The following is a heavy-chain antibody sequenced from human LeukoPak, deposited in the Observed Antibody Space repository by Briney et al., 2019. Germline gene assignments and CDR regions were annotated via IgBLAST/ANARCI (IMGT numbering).Heavy chain of an antibody. Sequence: ASVKVSCKASGGTFNSYTISWVRQAPGQGLEWMGRIIPILGIANYAQKFQGRVTITADKSTSTAYIELSSLSSEDTAVYYCATLTGGTDYGGIAGDWGQGTLVTVSS. CDR1: GGTFNSYT. J-gene: IGHJ4*02. D-gene: IGHD4-23*01. CDR2: IIPILGIA. V-gene: IGHV1-69*02. CDR3: ATLTGGTDYGGIAGD.